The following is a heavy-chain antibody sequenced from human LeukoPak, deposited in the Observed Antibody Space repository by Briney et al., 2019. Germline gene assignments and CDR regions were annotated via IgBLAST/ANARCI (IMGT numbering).Heavy chain of an antibody. CDR3: AGLAAAEPFDY. Sequence: GESLKISCKGSGYSFTSYWISWVRQMPGKGLEWMGRIEPSDSYTNYSPSFQGHVTISADKSISTAYLQWSSQKASDTAMYYCAGLAAAEPFDYWGQGTLVTVSS. V-gene: IGHV5-10-1*01. CDR2: IEPSDSYT. CDR1: GYSFTSYW. J-gene: IGHJ4*02. D-gene: IGHD6-13*01.